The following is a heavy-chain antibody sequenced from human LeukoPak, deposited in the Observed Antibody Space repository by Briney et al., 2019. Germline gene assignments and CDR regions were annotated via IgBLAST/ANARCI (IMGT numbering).Heavy chain of an antibody. Sequence: PSETLSLTCTVSGGSISSYYWSWIRQPPGKGLEWIGYIYYSGITNYNPSLKCRVTISVDTSKNQFSLKLSSVTAADTAVYYCARSRDGYNVDYWGQGTLVTVSS. CDR2: IYYSGIT. D-gene: IGHD5-24*01. J-gene: IGHJ4*02. CDR3: ARSRDGYNVDY. CDR1: GGSISSYY. V-gene: IGHV4-59*01.